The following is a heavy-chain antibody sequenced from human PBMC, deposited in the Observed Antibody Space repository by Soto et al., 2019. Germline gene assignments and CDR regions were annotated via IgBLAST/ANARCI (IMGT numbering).Heavy chain of an antibody. CDR3: ARVRDGYKNYFDY. J-gene: IGHJ4*02. CDR2: IYHSGST. V-gene: IGHV4-38-2*01. D-gene: IGHD5-12*01. Sequence: SETLSLTCAVSSYSISSGYYWGWIRQPPGKGLEWIGSIYHSGSTYYNPSLKSRVTISVDTSKNQFSLKLSSVTAADTAVYYCARVRDGYKNYFDYWGQGTLVTVSS. CDR1: SYSISSGYY.